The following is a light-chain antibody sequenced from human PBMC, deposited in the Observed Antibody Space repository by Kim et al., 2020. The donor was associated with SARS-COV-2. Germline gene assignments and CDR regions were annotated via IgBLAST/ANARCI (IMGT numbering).Light chain of an antibody. CDR3: QHYNNWPMYT. Sequence: VAPGERATLSCRASQSISSDLAWYQQKPGQAPRLLIYGASTRATDIPARFSGSGSGTEFTLTISSLQSEDFAVYYCQHYNNWPMYTFGQGTKLEI. CDR1: QSISSD. J-gene: IGKJ2*01. V-gene: IGKV3-15*01. CDR2: GAS.